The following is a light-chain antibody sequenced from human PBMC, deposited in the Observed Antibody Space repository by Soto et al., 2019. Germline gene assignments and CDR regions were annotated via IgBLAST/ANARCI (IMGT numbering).Light chain of an antibody. Sequence: EIVLTQSPATLSLSPGERATLSCRASQSVSSYLAWYQQKPGQAPRLLIYDASNRATGTPARFSGSGSGTDFTLTISSLEPEDFAVYYCQQRSNWPPGITFGPGTKVDIK. CDR3: QQRSNWPPGIT. CDR1: QSVSSY. CDR2: DAS. J-gene: IGKJ3*01. V-gene: IGKV3-11*01.